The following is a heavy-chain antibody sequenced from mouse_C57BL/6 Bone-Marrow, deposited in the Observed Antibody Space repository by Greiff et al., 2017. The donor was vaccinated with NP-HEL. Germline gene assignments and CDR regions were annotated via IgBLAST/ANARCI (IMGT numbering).Heavy chain of an antibody. CDR1: GYTFTDYY. V-gene: IGHV1-19*01. D-gene: IGHD1-1*01. Sequence: VQLQQSGPVLVKPGASVKMSCKASGYTFTDYYMNWVKQSHGKSLEWIGVINPYNGGTSYNQKFKGKATLTVDKSSSTAYMELNSLTSEDSAVYYCARKGNYGSSYPWYFEVWGTGTTVTVSS. CDR2: INPYNGGT. J-gene: IGHJ1*03. CDR3: ARKGNYGSSYPWYFEV.